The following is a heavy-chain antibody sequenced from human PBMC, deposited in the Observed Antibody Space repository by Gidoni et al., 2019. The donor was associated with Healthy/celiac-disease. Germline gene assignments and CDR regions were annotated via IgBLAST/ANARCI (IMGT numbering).Heavy chain of an antibody. J-gene: IGHJ4*02. D-gene: IGHD3-22*01. Sequence: SVKGRFTISRDNAKNSLYLQMNSLRDEDTAVYYCARELGAYDSSGPDGDYWGQGTLVTVSS. V-gene: IGHV3-48*02. CDR3: ARELGAYDSSGPDGDY.